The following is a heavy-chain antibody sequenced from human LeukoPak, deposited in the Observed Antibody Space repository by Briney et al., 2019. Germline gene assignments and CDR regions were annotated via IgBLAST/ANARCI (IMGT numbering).Heavy chain of an antibody. V-gene: IGHV3-11*04. J-gene: IGHJ4*02. CDR2: ISSTGNTI. CDR1: EFTFSDYY. CDR3: ATSRSFDH. Sequence: PGGSLRLSCASSEFTFSDYYINWIRQAPGKGLEWVSYISSTGNTIYYAGSVKGRFTISRDNAKNSLYLQMNSLRAEDTAVYYCATSRSFDHWGQGTLVTVSS.